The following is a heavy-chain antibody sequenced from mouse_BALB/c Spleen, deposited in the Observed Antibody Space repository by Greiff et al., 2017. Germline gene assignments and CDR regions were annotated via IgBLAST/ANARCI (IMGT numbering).Heavy chain of an antibody. CDR1: GFSLTSYG. CDR3: ARRWAIGTGGFAY. Sequence: VKLVESGPGLVQPSQSLSITCTVSGFSLTSYGVHWVRQSPGKGLEWLGVIWSGGSTDYNAAFISRLSISKDNSKSQVFFKMNSLQANDTAIYYCARRWAIGTGGFAYWGQGTLVTVSA. V-gene: IGHV2-2*02. J-gene: IGHJ3*01. CDR2: IWSGGST. D-gene: IGHD2-14*01.